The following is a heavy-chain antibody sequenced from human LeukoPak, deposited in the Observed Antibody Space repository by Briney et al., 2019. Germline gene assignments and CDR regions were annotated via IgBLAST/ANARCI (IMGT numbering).Heavy chain of an antibody. V-gene: IGHV4-61*01. J-gene: IGHJ5*02. D-gene: IGHD3-10*01. CDR2: IYYNVNT. Sequence: SETLSLTCTVSGGSVSRGSYYWSWIRQPPGKGLEWIGYIYYNVNTNYNPSLKSRVTISVDTSKNQLSLKLSPVTAADTAVYYCARDQGKWFDPWGQGTLVTVSS. CDR1: GGSVSRGSYY. CDR3: ARDQGKWFDP.